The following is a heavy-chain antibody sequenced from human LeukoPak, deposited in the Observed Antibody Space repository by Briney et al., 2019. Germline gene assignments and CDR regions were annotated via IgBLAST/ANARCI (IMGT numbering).Heavy chain of an antibody. CDR2: ISSSSSYI. D-gene: IGHD6-19*01. J-gene: IGHJ4*02. CDR1: GFTVSSNY. V-gene: IGHV3-21*01. CDR3: ATSGWGGYYFDY. Sequence: GGSLRLSCAASGFTVSSNYMSWVRQAPGKGLEWVSSISSSSSYIYYADSVKGRFTISRDNAKNSLYLQMNSLRAEDTAVYYCATSGWGGYYFDYWGRGTLVTVSS.